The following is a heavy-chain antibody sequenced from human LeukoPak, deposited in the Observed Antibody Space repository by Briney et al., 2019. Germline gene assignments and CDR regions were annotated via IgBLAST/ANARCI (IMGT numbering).Heavy chain of an antibody. J-gene: IGHJ4*02. D-gene: IGHD3-10*01. CDR3: ARAWFGELNFDY. V-gene: IGHV1-2*02. CDR1: GYTFTGYY. CDR2: INPNSGGT. Sequence: ASVKVSCKASGYTFTGYYMHRVRQAPGQGLEWLGWINPNSGGTNYAQKFQGRVTMTRDTSISTAYMELSRLRSDDTAVYYCARAWFGELNFDYWGQGTLVTVSS.